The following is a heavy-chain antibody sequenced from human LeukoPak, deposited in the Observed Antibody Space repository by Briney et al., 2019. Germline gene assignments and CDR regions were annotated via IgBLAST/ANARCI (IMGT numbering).Heavy chain of an antibody. CDR3: ARDRGGSYSVFDY. CDR2: INPNSGGT. J-gene: IGHJ4*02. CDR1: GYTFTGYY. D-gene: IGHD1-26*01. V-gene: IGHV1-2*02. Sequence: ASVKVSCKASGYTFTGYYMHWVRQAPGQGLEWMGWINPNSGGTNYAQKFQGRVTMTRDTSISTAYMELSRLRFDDTAVYYCARDRGGSYSVFDYWGQGTLVTVSS.